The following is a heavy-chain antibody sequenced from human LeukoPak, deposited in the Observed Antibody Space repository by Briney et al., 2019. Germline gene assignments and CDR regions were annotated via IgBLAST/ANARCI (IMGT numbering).Heavy chain of an antibody. D-gene: IGHD2-2*01. CDR2: INGDGSNV. Sequence: GGSLRLSCAASGFVFSDYYMHWVRQAPGKGLVWVSHINGDGSNVNYADSVKGRFTISRDNAKNTLYLQMNSLRVEDTALYYCGRGKSPAAVDDWGQGTLVTVSS. V-gene: IGHV3-74*01. CDR1: GFVFSDYY. CDR3: GRGKSPAAVDD. J-gene: IGHJ4*02.